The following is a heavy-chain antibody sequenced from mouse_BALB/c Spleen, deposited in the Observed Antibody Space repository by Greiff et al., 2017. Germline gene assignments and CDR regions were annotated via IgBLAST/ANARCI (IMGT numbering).Heavy chain of an antibody. J-gene: IGHJ4*01. CDR1: GFPFSSYG. D-gene: IGHD1-2*01. CDR3: ARDYYGYLYAMDY. Sequence: DVKLVESGGGLVQPGGSLKLSCAASGFPFSSYGMSLVRQNPDKRLELVATINSNGGSTYYPDSVKGRFTISRDNAKNTLYLQMSSLKSEDTAMYYCARDYYGYLYAMDYWGQGTSVTVSS. CDR2: INSNGGST. V-gene: IGHV5-6-3*01.